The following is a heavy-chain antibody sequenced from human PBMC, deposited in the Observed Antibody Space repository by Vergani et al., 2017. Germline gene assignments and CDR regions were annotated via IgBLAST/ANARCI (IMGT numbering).Heavy chain of an antibody. Sequence: QVQLVQSGAEVKKPGASVKVSCKASGGTFSSYAISWVRQAPGQGLEWMGRIIPIFGTANYAQKFQGRVTITADKSQSKAYMALRSLRSEYSAVYYCARAVSYGYYWYFDLWGRGTLVTVSS. J-gene: IGHJ2*01. CDR1: GGTFSSYA. V-gene: IGHV1-69*06. D-gene: IGHD5-18*01. CDR3: ARAVSYGYYWYFDL. CDR2: IIPIFGTA.